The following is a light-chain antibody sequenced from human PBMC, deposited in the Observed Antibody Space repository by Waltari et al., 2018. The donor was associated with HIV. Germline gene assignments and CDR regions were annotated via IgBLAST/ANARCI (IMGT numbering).Light chain of an antibody. V-gene: IGLV1-44*01. CDR3: AAWDDSMEGHV. J-gene: IGLJ2*01. Sequence: QSVLTQPPSASGTPGQTVTISCSGSSADIGSNTVNWYKQLPGTAPKLLIYNTYQRPSGVPDRVSASQSGTSASLAISGLQSVDEADYYCAAWDDSMEGHVFGGGTKLTIL. CDR2: NTY. CDR1: SADIGSNT.